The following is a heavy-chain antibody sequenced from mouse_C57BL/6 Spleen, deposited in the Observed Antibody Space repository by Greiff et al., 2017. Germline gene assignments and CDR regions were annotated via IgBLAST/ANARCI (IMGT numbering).Heavy chain of an antibody. V-gene: IGHV1-82*01. D-gene: IGHD1-1*01. CDR2: IYPGDGDT. CDR1: GYAFSSSW. J-gene: IGHJ2*01. Sequence: QVQLQQSGPELVKPGASVKISCKASGYAFSSSWMNWVKQRPGKGLEWIGRIYPGDGDTNYNGKFKGKATLTADKSSSTAYMQLSSLTSEDSAVYFCARSFITTVEYYFDYWGQGTTLTVSS. CDR3: ARSFITTVEYYFDY.